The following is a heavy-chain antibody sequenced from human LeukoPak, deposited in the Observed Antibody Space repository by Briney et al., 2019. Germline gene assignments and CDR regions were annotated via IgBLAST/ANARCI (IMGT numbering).Heavy chain of an antibody. J-gene: IGHJ4*02. Sequence: QTGGSLRLSCAASGFTFANYAMSWVRQAPGKGLEWVSAISADGGSAWYAGSVRGRSTISRDNSKNTVYLQMKSLGAEDTAVYFCARDRNFPRGQFDYWGQGTLVTVSS. CDR1: GFTFANYA. V-gene: IGHV3-23*01. D-gene: IGHD4-11*01. CDR2: ISADGGSA. CDR3: ARDRNFPRGQFDY.